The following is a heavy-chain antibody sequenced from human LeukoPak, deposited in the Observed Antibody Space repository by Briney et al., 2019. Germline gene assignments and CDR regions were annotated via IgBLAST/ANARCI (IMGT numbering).Heavy chain of an antibody. CDR1: GGSISSYY. J-gene: IGHJ5*02. V-gene: IGHV4-4*07. CDR3: ARGGVDTAMVTRWFDP. CDR2: IYTSGST. D-gene: IGHD5-18*01. Sequence: SETLSLTCTVSGGSISSYYWSWIRQPAGKGLEWIGRIYTSGSTNYNPSLKSRVTMSVDTSKNQFSLKLSSVTAADTAVYYCARGGVDTAMVTRWFDPWGQGTLVTVSS.